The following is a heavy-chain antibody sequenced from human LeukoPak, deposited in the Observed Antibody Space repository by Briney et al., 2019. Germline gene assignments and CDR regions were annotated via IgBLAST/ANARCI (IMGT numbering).Heavy chain of an antibody. D-gene: IGHD1-1*01. CDR2: ISGSGGST. Sequence: GGSLRLSCAASGFTFSSYGMHWVRQAPGKGLEWVSAISGSGGSTYYADSVKGRFTISRDNSKNTLYLQMNSLRAEDTAVYYCAKAASSRLEPPDYWGQGTLVTVSS. CDR1: GFTFSSYG. J-gene: IGHJ4*02. V-gene: IGHV3-23*01. CDR3: AKAASSRLEPPDY.